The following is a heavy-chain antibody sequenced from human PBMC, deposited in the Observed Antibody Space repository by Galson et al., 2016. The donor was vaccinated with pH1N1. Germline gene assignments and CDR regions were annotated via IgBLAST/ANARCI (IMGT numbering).Heavy chain of an antibody. D-gene: IGHD1-1*01. J-gene: IGHJ5*02. CDR2: LMPIFNTP. V-gene: IGHV1-69*13. Sequence: SVKVSCKASGGTFGSYGINWVRQAPGQGLEWMGGLMPIFNTPKYAQKFQGRVTISADESSTTTYMELSGLTSEDTAVYFCARETVAAAWYNPFDPWGQGTLVIVSS. CDR1: GGTFGSYG. CDR3: ARETVAAAWYNPFDP.